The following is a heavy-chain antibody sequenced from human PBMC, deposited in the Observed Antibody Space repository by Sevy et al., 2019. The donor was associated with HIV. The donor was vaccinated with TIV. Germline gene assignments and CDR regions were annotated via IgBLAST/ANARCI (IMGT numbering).Heavy chain of an antibody. CDR1: GFTFSSYD. CDR2: IGTAGDT. J-gene: IGHJ3*02. CDR3: ARRYGGDAFDI. V-gene: IGHV3-13*01. Sequence: GGSLRLSCAASGFTFSSYDMHWVRQATGEGLEWVSAIGTAGDTYNPGSVKGRFTISRENAKNSLYLQMNSLRAGDTAVYYCARRYGGDAFDIWGQGTMVTVSS. D-gene: IGHD3-10*01.